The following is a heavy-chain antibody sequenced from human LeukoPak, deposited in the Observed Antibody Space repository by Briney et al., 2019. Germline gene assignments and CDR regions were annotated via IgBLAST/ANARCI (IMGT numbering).Heavy chain of an antibody. J-gene: IGHJ3*01. CDR1: GGSISPYY. CDR2: MFTSGNT. V-gene: IGHV4-4*07. Sequence: SETLSLTCTVSGGSISPYYWSWIRQPAGKGLEWIGRMFTSGNTNYNSSLKSRVTMSVDTSKNQFSLNLRSVTAADTAVYYFARHWGLEGSGYYLSVAFDVWGQGTMVVVSS. D-gene: IGHD3-22*01. CDR3: ARHWGLEGSGYYLSVAFDV.